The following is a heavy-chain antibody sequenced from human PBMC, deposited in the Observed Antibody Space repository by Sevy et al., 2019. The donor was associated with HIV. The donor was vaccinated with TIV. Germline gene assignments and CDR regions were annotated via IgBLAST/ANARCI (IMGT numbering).Heavy chain of an antibody. CDR3: AQNGGSSGWYGGY. D-gene: IGHD6-19*01. J-gene: IGHJ4*02. Sequence: GGSLRLSCAASGFTFSSYGMHWVRQAPGKGLEWVGVISYDGSNKYYADSVKGRFTISRDNSKNRLYLQMNSLRGEDTAVYYCAQNGGSSGWYGGYWGQGTLVTVSS. CDR1: GFTFSSYG. V-gene: IGHV3-30*03. CDR2: ISYDGSNK.